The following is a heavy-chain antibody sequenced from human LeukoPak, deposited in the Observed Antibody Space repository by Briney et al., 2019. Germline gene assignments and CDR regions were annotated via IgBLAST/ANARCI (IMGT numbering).Heavy chain of an antibody. Sequence: NPSETLSLTCAVYGGSFSGYYWSWIRQPPGKGLEWIGEINHSGSTNYNPSLKSRVTISVDTSKNQFSLKLSSVTAADTAVYYCAGQLWYWYFDLWGRGTLVTVSS. CDR3: AGQLWYWYFDL. D-gene: IGHD5-18*01. CDR1: GGSFSGYY. J-gene: IGHJ2*01. V-gene: IGHV4-34*01. CDR2: INHSGST.